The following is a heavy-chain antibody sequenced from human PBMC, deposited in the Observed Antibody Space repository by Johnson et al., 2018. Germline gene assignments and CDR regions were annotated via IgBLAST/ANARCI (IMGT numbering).Heavy chain of an antibody. J-gene: IGHJ4*02. CDR2: IKSKAYGETT. V-gene: IGHV3-15*07. Sequence: VQLVESGGGLVTPGGSLRLSCAASGLTFTNAWMNWVRQAPGTGLEWVGQIKSKAYGETTDFAARVKGRFNISRDESKNTLYLQMNSVKTEDTAVYYCTTDLNPSTWTPSWGQGTLVTVSS. D-gene: IGHD6-13*01. CDR3: TTDLNPSTWTPS. CDR1: GLTFTNAW.